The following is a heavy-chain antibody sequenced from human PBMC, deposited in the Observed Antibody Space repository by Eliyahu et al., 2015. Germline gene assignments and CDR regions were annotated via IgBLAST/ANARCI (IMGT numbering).Heavy chain of an antibody. J-gene: IGHJ3*01. Sequence: QVQLQESGPGLVRPSGTLSLTCAVSGDSIINWWSWVRQPPGKGLEWIGEIHQSGSTNCNPSLKSRVAMSVDRSKNQLSLNLNSVTAADTAIYYCAREGFADALDVWGQGRMVTVSS. CDR3: AREGFADALDV. CDR1: GDSIINW. V-gene: IGHV4-4*02. CDR2: IHQSGST.